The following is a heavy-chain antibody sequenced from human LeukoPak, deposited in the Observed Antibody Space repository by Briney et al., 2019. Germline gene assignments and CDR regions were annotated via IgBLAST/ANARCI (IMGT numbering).Heavy chain of an antibody. CDR2: IYYSGST. Sequence: PSQTLSLTCTVSGGSISSGGYYWSWIRQHPGKGLEWIGNIYYSGSTNYNPSLKSRVTISVDTSKNQFSLKLSSVTAADTAVYYCASTSAMVYFDYWGQGTLVTVSS. V-gene: IGHV4-31*03. CDR1: GGSISSGGYY. D-gene: IGHD5-18*01. CDR3: ASTSAMVYFDY. J-gene: IGHJ4*02.